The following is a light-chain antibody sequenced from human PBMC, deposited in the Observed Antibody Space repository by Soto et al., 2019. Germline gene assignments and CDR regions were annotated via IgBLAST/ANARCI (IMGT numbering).Light chain of an antibody. CDR1: QTVTRK. V-gene: IGKV3D-15*01. CDR3: QQYNNWPPLT. J-gene: IGKJ4*01. CDR2: GAS. Sequence: EIVMTQSPATLSVSPGERATLSCRASQTVTRKLAWYQQKPGQAPRLLIYGASSRATGIPARFSGSGSGTEFTLTISSLQSEDFAVYYCQQYNNWPPLTFGGGTK.